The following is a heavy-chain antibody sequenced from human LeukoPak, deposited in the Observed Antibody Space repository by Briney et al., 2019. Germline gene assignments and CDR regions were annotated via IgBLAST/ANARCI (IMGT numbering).Heavy chain of an antibody. D-gene: IGHD1-26*01. V-gene: IGHV3-66*01. CDR2: IYSGRST. J-gene: IGHJ4*02. CDR3: ARYSGTFSNSYFDC. CDR1: GFTFSSND. Sequence: GGSLRLSCAASGFTFSSNDMSWVRQAPGKGLEWVSLIYSGRSTYYSDSVKGRFIISRDNSKNTLYLQMNSLRAEDTAVYYCARYSGTFSNSYFDCWGQGTLVTVSS.